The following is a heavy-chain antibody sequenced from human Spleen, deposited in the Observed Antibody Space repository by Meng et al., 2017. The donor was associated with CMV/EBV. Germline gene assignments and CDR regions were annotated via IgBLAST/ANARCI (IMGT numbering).Heavy chain of an antibody. V-gene: IGHV4-34*01. CDR2: IHHSGRT. CDR3: ARRSWYGPFDY. CDR1: GRSFSGSH. Sequence: LPFAVSGRSFSGSHWSWSRPPPGNGLEWLGEIHHSGRTNYNPSLNSLVTISVDTSKNQFSLKLSSVTAADTAVYYCARRSWYGPFDYWGQGTLVTVSS. D-gene: IGHD6-13*01. J-gene: IGHJ4*02.